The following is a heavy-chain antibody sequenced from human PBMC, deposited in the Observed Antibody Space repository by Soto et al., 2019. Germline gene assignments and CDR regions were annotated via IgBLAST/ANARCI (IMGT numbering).Heavy chain of an antibody. CDR2: INSGGSNI. V-gene: IGHV3-11*01. Sequence: QVQLVESGGGLVKPGGSLRLSCTASGFTFTDHYMTWIRQAPGKGLEWVSYINSGGSNIYYADSVRGRFTISRDNAKNEVYLQMSSVRADDPSIYDCARDIRGANWGQGTLVIVSS. CDR3: ARDIRGAN. D-gene: IGHD3-10*01. J-gene: IGHJ4*02. CDR1: GFTFTDHY.